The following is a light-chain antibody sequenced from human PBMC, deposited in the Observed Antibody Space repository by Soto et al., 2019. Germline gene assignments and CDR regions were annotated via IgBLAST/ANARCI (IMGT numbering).Light chain of an antibody. V-gene: IGKV3-15*01. CDR3: QQYNNWPPYT. CDR2: GAS. J-gene: IGKJ2*01. Sequence: EIVMTQSPATLSVSPGERATLSGRASQSVSSNLAWYQQKPGQAPRLLIYGASTRATGIPARFSGSGSGTAVTITISSLQSEDFAVYYCQQYNNWPPYTFGQGTKLEIK. CDR1: QSVSSN.